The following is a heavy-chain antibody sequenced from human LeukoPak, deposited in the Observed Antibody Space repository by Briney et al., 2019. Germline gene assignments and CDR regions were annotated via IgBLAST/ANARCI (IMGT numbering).Heavy chain of an antibody. J-gene: IGHJ4*02. CDR1: GGSFSGYY. V-gene: IGHV4-34*01. CDR2: INHSGST. D-gene: IGHD6-13*01. CDR3: ARSSRKQQLVRDDY. Sequence: SETLSLTCAVYGGSFSGYYWSWIRQPPGKGLEWIGEINHSGSTNYNPSLKSRVTISVDTSKNQFSLKLSSVTAADTAVYYWARSSRKQQLVRDDYWGQGTLVTVSS.